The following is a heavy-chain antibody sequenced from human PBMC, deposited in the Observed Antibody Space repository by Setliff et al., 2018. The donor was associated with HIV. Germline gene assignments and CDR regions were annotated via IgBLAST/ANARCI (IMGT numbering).Heavy chain of an antibody. Sequence: SETLSLPCTVSGGPISTNDYYWGFIRQSPGTGLEWIASVHYGGSIFYNPSLKSRVTLSVGTSKRQFFLNLSSATTADTAMYYCVRPSVGIGGGSMFDSWGQGIVVTVSS. CDR2: VHYGGSI. CDR1: GGPISTNDYY. V-gene: IGHV4-39*01. CDR3: VRPSVGIGGGSMFDS. J-gene: IGHJ4*02. D-gene: IGHD3-3*01.